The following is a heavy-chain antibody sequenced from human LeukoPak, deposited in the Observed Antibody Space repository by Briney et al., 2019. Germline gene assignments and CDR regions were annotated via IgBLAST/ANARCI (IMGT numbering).Heavy chain of an antibody. CDR2: ISSSSSYI. D-gene: IGHD3-22*01. J-gene: IGHJ4*02. CDR1: GFTFSSYS. V-gene: IGHV3-21*01. Sequence: GGSLRLPCAASGFTFSSYSMNWVRQAPGKGLEWVSSISSSSSYIYYADSVKGRFTISRDNAKNSLYLRMNSLRAEDTAVYYCAREGYYYDSSGYAEAVDYWGQGTLVTVSS. CDR3: AREGYYYDSSGYAEAVDY.